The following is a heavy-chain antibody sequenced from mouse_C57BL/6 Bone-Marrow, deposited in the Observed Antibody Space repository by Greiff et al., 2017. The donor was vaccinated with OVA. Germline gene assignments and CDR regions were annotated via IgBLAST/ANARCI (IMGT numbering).Heavy chain of an antibody. J-gene: IGHJ3*01. CDR1: GFTFSNYW. Sequence: EVKLVESGGGLVQPGGSMKLSCVASGFTFSNYWMNWVRQSPEKGLEWVAQIRLKSDNYATHYAESVKGRFTISRDDSKSSVYLQMNNLRAEDTGIYYCTTHQAWFAYWGQGTLVTVSA. V-gene: IGHV6-3*01. CDR2: IRLKSDNYAT. CDR3: TTHQAWFAY.